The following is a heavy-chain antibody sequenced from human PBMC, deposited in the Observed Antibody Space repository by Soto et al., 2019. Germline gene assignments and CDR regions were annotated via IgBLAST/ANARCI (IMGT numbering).Heavy chain of an antibody. J-gene: IGHJ4*02. V-gene: IGHV3-30-3*01. CDR3: ARDSGDIVVVPAAIPYYYFDY. Sequence: GGSLRLSCAASGFTFSSYAMHWVRQAPGKGLEWVAVISYDGSNKYYADSVKGRFTISRDNSKNTLYLQMNSLRAEDTAVYYCARDSGDIVVVPAAIPYYYFDYWGQGTLVTVSS. CDR1: GFTFSSYA. D-gene: IGHD2-2*02. CDR2: ISYDGSNK.